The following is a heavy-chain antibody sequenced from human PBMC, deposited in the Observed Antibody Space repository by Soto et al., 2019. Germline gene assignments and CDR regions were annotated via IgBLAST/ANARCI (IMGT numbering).Heavy chain of an antibody. CDR3: AVGAGCSSTSCYVAPGYGYYYYGMDV. CDR1: GYTFTSYA. V-gene: IGHV1-3*01. D-gene: IGHD2-2*01. J-gene: IGHJ6*02. Sequence: ASVKVSCKASGYTFTSYAMYWVRQAPGQRLEWMGWINAGNGNTKYSQKFQGRVTITRDTSASTAYMELSSLRSEDTAVYYCAVGAGCSSTSCYVAPGYGYYYYGMDVWGQGTTVTVSS. CDR2: INAGNGNT.